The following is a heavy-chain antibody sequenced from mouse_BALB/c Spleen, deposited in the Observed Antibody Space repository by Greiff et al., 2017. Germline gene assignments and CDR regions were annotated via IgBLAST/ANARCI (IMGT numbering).Heavy chain of an antibody. CDR2: IYPGSGNT. V-gene: IGHV1-77*01. CDR1: GYTFTDYY. J-gene: IGHJ2*01. CDR3: ARSDYGKGGDY. D-gene: IGHD2-1*01. Sequence: QVQLQQSGAELARPGASVKLSCKASGYTFTDYYINWVKQRTGQGLEWIGEIYPGSGNTYYNEMFKGKATLTADKSSSTAYMQLSSLTSEDSAVYFCARSDYGKGGDYWGQGTTLTVSS.